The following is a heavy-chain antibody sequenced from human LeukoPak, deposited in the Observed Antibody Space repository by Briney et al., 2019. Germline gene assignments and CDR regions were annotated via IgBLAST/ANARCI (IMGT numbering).Heavy chain of an antibody. CDR2: ISGSGGST. J-gene: IGHJ5*02. D-gene: IGHD4-17*01. V-gene: IGHV3-23*01. Sequence: GGSLRLSCTSSGFTFSNYAMTWVRQAPGKGLEWVSAISGSGGSTYYADSVKGRFTISRDNSKNTLYLQMNSLRAEDTAVYYCAKGGDFSWFDPWGQGTLVTVSS. CDR1: GFTFSNYA. CDR3: AKGGDFSWFDP.